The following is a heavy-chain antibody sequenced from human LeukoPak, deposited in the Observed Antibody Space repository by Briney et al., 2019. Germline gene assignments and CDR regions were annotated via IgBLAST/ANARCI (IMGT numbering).Heavy chain of an antibody. D-gene: IGHD6-13*01. J-gene: IGHJ4*02. V-gene: IGHV4-34*01. Sequence: PSETLSLTCAVYGGSFSGYYWSWIRQPPGKGLEWIGEINHSGSNNYNPSLKSRVTISVDTSKNQFSVKLSSVTAADTAVYYCAILRWGIAAAAPFDYWGQGTLVTVSS. CDR3: AILRWGIAAAAPFDY. CDR2: INHSGSN. CDR1: GGSFSGYY.